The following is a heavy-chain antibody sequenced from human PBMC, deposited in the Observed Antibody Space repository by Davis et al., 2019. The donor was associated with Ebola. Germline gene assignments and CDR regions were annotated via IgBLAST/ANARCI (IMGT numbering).Heavy chain of an antibody. CDR3: ARSTVRTARRDNDY. CDR1: GYTFTSYA. Sequence: ASVKVSCKASGYTFTSYAMNWVRQAPGQGLEWMGWINTNTGNPTYAQGFTGRFVFSLDTSVSTAYLQISSLKAEDTAVYYCARSTVRTARRDNDYWGQGTLVTVSS. D-gene: IGHD2-21*02. J-gene: IGHJ4*02. CDR2: INTNTGNP. V-gene: IGHV7-4-1*02.